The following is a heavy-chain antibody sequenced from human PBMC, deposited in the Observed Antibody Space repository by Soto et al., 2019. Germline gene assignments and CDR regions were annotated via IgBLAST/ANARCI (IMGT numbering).Heavy chain of an antibody. CDR2: IYTSGST. D-gene: IGHD3-22*01. J-gene: IGHJ1*01. V-gene: IGHV4-4*07. CDR1: GGSISSYY. CDR3: ASGEPAMIVVVTGAARVEYFQH. Sequence: SETLSLTCTVSGGSISSYYWSWIRQPAGKGLEWIGRIYTSGSTNYNRSLKSRVTMSVDTSKNQFSLKPSSVNAPDTAVYYCASGEPAMIVVVTGAARVEYFQHWGQGTLVTVSS.